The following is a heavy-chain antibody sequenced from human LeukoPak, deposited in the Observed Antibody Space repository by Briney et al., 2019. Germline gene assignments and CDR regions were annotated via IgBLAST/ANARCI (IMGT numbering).Heavy chain of an antibody. CDR3: ARPHYCSGGSCYPGWFDP. J-gene: IGHJ5*02. D-gene: IGHD2-15*01. CDR1: GGSFSGYY. Sequence: SETLSLTCAVYGGSFSGYYWSWIRQPPGKGLEWIGEINHSGSTNYNPSLKSRVTISVDTSKNQFSLKLSSVTAADTAVYYCARPHYCSGGSCYPGWFDPWGQGTLVTVSS. CDR2: INHSGST. V-gene: IGHV4-34*01.